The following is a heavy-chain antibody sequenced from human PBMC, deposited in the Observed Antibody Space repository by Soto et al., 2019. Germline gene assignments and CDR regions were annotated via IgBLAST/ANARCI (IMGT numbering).Heavy chain of an antibody. J-gene: IGHJ5*02. Sequence: SGPTLVNPTQTLTLTCTFSGFSLSTSGMCVSWIRQPPGKGLEWIGEINHSGSTNYNPSLKSRVTISVDTSKNQFSLKLSSVTAADTAVYYCARGADIVVVPAAILGLDPWGQ. V-gene: IGHV4-4*02. CDR3: ARGADIVVVPAAILGLDP. D-gene: IGHD2-2*01. CDR1: GFSLSTSGM. CDR2: INHSGST.